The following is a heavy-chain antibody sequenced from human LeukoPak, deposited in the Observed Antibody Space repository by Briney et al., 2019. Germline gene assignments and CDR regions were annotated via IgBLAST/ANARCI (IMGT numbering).Heavy chain of an antibody. V-gene: IGHV4-59*01. CDR2: IYYSGST. Sequence: PSETLSLTCTVAGGSISSYYWSWIRQPPGKGLEWIGYIYYSGSTNYDPSLKSRVTISVDTSKNQFSLKLSSVTAADTAVYYCARDLTSSGYGWAFDIWGQGTMVAVSS. J-gene: IGHJ3*02. D-gene: IGHD3-22*01. CDR1: GGSISSYY. CDR3: ARDLTSSGYGWAFDI.